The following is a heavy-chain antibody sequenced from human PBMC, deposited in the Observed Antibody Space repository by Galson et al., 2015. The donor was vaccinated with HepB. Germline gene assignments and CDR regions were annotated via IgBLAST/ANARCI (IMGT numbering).Heavy chain of an antibody. J-gene: IGHJ4*02. CDR3: ARRITMVRGVIGD. CDR1: GYTFTGYY. V-gene: IGHV1-8*02. Sequence: SVKVSCKASGYTFTGYYMHWVRQAPGQGLEWMGWMNPNSGNTGYAQKFQGRVTMTRNTSISTAYMELSSLRSEDTAVYYCARRITMVRGVIGDWGQGTLVTVSS. D-gene: IGHD3-10*01. CDR2: MNPNSGNT.